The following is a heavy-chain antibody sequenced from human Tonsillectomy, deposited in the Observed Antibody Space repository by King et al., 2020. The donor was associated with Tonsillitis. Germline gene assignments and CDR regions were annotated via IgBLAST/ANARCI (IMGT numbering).Heavy chain of an antibody. CDR2: VFASGST. D-gene: IGHD3-3*01. Sequence: HVQLQESGPGLVKPSQTLSLTCTVSGGSITTSVNYWSWIRQPAGKGLEWSGRVFASGSTDYNPSLKSRVTMAIDTSKKQFSLRLNSLTAADTAVYYCEGEWSWGQGTLVTVSS. J-gene: IGHJ4*02. CDR1: GGSITTSVNY. V-gene: IGHV4-61*02. CDR3: EGEWS.